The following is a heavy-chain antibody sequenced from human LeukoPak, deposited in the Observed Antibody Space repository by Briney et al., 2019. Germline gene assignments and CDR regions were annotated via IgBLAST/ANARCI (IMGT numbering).Heavy chain of an antibody. D-gene: IGHD6-25*01. CDR1: GGSISNYY. CDR2: IYYTGST. Sequence: SETLSLTCTVSGGSISNYYWSWIRQPPGKGLEWIGYIYYTGSTNYNPSLKSRVTISVDTSKNQFSLKLSSVTAADTAVYYCVRDGDLRGSGYDFWGQGTLVTVSS. CDR3: VRDGDLRGSGYDF. J-gene: IGHJ4*02. V-gene: IGHV4-59*01.